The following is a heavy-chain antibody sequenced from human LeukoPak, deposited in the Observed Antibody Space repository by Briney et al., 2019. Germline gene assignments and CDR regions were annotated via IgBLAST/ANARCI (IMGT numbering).Heavy chain of an antibody. CDR3: ARGALRNYFDY. D-gene: IGHD3-16*01. V-gene: IGHV4-59*11. CDR1: GGSISSHY. J-gene: IGHJ4*02. CDR2: IYYSGST. Sequence: SSETLSLTCTVSGGSISSHYWSWIRQPPGKGLEWIGYIYYSGSTNYNPSLKSRVTISVDTSRNQFSLKLSSVTAADTAVYYCARGALRNYFDYWGQGTLVTVSS.